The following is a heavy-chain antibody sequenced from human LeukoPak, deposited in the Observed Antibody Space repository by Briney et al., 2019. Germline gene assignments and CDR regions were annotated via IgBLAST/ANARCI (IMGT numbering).Heavy chain of an antibody. J-gene: IGHJ4*02. CDR3: ARGSYYDSSSYYYFDY. CDR1: GYTFTSYG. CDR2: ISAYNGNT. D-gene: IGHD3-22*01. V-gene: IGHV1-18*01. Sequence: ASVKVSCKASGYTFTSYGISWVRQAPGQELEWMGWISAYNGNTNYAQKLQGRVTMTTDTSTSTAYMELRSLRSDDTAVYYCARGSYYDSSSYYYFDYWGQGTLVTVSS.